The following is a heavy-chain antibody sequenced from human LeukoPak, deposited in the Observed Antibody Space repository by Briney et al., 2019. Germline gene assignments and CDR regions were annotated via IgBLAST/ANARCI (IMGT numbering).Heavy chain of an antibody. V-gene: IGHV3-48*03. CDR1: GFTFSSCE. CDR3: ARASIAVAPYYYYYMDV. J-gene: IGHJ6*03. Sequence: GGSLRLSCAASGFTFSSCEMNWVRQAPGKGLEWVSYISSSGSTIYYADSVKGRFTISRDNAKNSLYLQMNSLRAEDTAVYYCARASIAVAPYYYYYMDVWGKGTTVTISS. CDR2: ISSSGSTI. D-gene: IGHD6-19*01.